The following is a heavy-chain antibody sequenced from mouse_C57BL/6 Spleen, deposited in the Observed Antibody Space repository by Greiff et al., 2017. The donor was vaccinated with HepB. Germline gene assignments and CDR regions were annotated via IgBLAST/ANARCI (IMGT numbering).Heavy chain of an antibody. J-gene: IGHJ4*01. CDR2: IRSKSNNYAT. Sequence: EVKLMESGGGLVQPKGSLKLSCAASGFSFNTYAMNWVRQAPGKGLEWVARIRSKSNNYATYYADSVKDRFTISRDDSESMHYLQMNNLKTEDTSMYYWVRQICYYDYDGGSMDYWGQGTSVTVSS. D-gene: IGHD2-4*01. CDR1: GFSFNTYA. V-gene: IGHV10-1*01. CDR3: VRQICYYDYDGGSMDY.